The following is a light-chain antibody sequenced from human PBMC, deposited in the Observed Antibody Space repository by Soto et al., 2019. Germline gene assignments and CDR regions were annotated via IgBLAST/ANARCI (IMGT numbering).Light chain of an antibody. V-gene: IGKV1-5*01. CDR1: QTISGW. J-gene: IGKJ1*01. CDR3: LHYNGYYQT. CDR2: DAS. Sequence: DIQMTQSPSTLSASVGDTVTITCRASQTISGWLAWYQQRPGKAPNLLIFDASTLESGVPSRFSGSWSGTTSAPAICILQSDDFATYDCLHYNGYYQTCGQGPEVEIK.